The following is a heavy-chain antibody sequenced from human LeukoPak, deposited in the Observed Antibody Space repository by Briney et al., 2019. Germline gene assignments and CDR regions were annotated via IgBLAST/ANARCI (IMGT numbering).Heavy chain of an antibody. V-gene: IGHV4-31*03. CDR2: IYYSGST. CDR3: ARLFEHQPYCDGMDV. J-gene: IGHJ6*02. Sequence: SETLSLTCTVSGGSISSGGYYWSWIRQHPGKGLEWIGYIYYSGSTYYNPSLKSRVTISVDTSKNQFSLKLSSVTAADTAVYYCARLFEHQPYCDGMDVWGQGTTVTVSS. CDR1: GGSISSGGYY.